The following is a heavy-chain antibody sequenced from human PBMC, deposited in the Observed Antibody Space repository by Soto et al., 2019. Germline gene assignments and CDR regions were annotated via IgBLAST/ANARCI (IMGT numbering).Heavy chain of an antibody. CDR1: GGSIRSGGYY. CDR2: IYYSGST. CDR3: ARDRLMATAGTARHYFGLDV. J-gene: IGHJ6*02. V-gene: IGHV4-31*03. D-gene: IGHD5-18*01. Sequence: PSETLSLTCTVSGGSIRSGGYYWSWFRQSPRRGLEWIGNIYYSGSTYYNPSLKSRLTISVDTSKNQFSLNLSSVTAADTAVYYCARDRLMATAGTARHYFGLDVWGQGTPLTVSS.